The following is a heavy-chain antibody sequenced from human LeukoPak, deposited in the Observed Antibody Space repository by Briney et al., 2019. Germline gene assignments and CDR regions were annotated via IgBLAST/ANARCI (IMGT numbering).Heavy chain of an antibody. D-gene: IGHD2-15*01. Sequence: SQTLSLTCAVYGGSFSGYYWSWIRQPPGKGLEWIGEINHSGSTNYNPSLKSRVTISVDTSKNQFSLKLSSVTAADTAVYYCARGAVVALDYWGQGTLVTVSS. J-gene: IGHJ4*02. CDR1: GGSFSGYY. CDR3: ARGAVVALDY. CDR2: INHSGST. V-gene: IGHV4-34*01.